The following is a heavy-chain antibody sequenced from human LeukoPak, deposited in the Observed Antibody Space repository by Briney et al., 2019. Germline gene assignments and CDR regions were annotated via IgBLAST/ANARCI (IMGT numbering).Heavy chain of an antibody. D-gene: IGHD6-19*01. CDR2: ISGSGGST. V-gene: IGHV3-23*01. CDR3: ASKSTPQWLAIFDY. J-gene: IGHJ4*02. CDR1: GFTFSSYA. Sequence: GGSLRLSCAASGFTFSSYAMSWVRQAPGKGLEWVSAISGSGGSTYYADSVKGRFTISRDNSKNTLYLQMNSLRDEDTAVYYCASKSTPQWLAIFDYWGQGTLVTVSS.